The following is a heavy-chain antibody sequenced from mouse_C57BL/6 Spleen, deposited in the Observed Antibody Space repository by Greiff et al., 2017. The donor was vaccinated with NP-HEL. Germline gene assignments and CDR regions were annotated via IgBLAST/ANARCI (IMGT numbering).Heavy chain of an antibody. CDR2: IYPGDGDT. Sequence: VQLQQSGAELVKPGASVKISCKASVYAFSSYWMNWVKQRPGKGLEWIGQIYPGDGDTNYNGKFKGKATLTADKSSSTAYMQLSSLTSEDSAVYFCARLPYYGNYSYYFDYWGQGTTLTVSS. V-gene: IGHV1-80*01. D-gene: IGHD2-1*01. J-gene: IGHJ2*01. CDR1: VYAFSSYW. CDR3: ARLPYYGNYSYYFDY.